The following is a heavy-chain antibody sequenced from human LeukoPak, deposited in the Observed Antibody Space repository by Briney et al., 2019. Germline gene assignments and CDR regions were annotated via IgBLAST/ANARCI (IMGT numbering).Heavy chain of an antibody. Sequence: SETLSLTCAVYGGSFSGYYWSWIRQPPGKGLEWIGEINHSGSTNYNPSLKSRVTISVDTSKDQFSLKLSSVTAADTAVYYCARDPSHYYDSSGYYYTRSYFDYWGQGTLVTVSS. CDR3: ARDPSHYYDSSGYYYTRSYFDY. CDR2: INHSGST. D-gene: IGHD3-22*01. J-gene: IGHJ4*02. V-gene: IGHV4-34*01. CDR1: GGSFSGYY.